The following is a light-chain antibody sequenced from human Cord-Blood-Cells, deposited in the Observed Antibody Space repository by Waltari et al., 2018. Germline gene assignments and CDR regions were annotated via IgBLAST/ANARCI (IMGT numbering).Light chain of an antibody. CDR3: NSRDSSGNHWV. Sequence: SSELTQDPAVSVALGQTVRITCQGDSLRSYYASWYQQKPGQAPVLVIYGKNNRPSGIPDRFSCSSSGNTASLTSTGAQAEDEADYYWNSRDSSGNHWVFGGGTKLTVL. CDR2: GKN. CDR1: SLRSYY. J-gene: IGLJ3*02. V-gene: IGLV3-19*01.